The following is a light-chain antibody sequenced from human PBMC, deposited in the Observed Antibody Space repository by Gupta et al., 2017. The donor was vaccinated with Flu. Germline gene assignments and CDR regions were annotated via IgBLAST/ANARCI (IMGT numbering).Light chain of an antibody. CDR2: KDS. V-gene: IGLV3-25*02. Sequence: SYELTQPPSVSVSPGQTARIPCSGDALPKQYAYWYPQKPGQAPVLVLYKDSERPSGIPERFSGSSSGTTVTLTISGVQAEDEADYYCQSADSSGTYDVVFGGGTKLTVL. CDR3: QSADSSGTYDVV. J-gene: IGLJ2*01. CDR1: ALPKQY.